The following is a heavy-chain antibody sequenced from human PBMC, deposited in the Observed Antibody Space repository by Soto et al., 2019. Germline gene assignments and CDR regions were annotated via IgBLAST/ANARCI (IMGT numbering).Heavy chain of an antibody. CDR1: GGSISSSSYY. D-gene: IGHD1-26*01. V-gene: IGHV4-39*01. J-gene: IGHJ6*02. CDR2: IYYSGST. Sequence: SETLSLTCTVSGGSISSSSYYWGWIRQAPGKGLEWIGSIYYSGSTYYNPSLKSRVTISVDTSKNQFSLKLSSVTAADTAVYYCARHEGSYYYYYGMDVWGQGTTVTVSS. CDR3: ARHEGSYYYYYGMDV.